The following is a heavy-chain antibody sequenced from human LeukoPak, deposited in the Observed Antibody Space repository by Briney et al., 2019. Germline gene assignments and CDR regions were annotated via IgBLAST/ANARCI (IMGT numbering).Heavy chain of an antibody. D-gene: IGHD6-6*01. CDR3: TRTYSSSSIDY. CDR2: IFYTGST. CDR1: GGSISTYY. V-gene: IGHV4-59*01. J-gene: IGHJ4*02. Sequence: SETLSLTCTVSGGSISTYYWSWIRQPPGKGLEWLGYIFYTGSTNYNPSLKSRVNISVDTSKNQFSLKLSSVTAADTAVYYCTRTYSSSSIDYWGQGALVTVSS.